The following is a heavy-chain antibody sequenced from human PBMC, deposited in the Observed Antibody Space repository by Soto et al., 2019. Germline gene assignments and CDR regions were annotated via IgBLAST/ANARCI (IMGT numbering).Heavy chain of an antibody. J-gene: IGHJ6*02. CDR3: ASDDYYYGMDV. Sequence: PSETLSLTCTVSGGSVSSGSYYWSWIRQPPGKGLEWIGYIYYSGSTNYNPSLKSRVTISVDTSKNQFSLKLSSVTAADTAVYYCASDDYYYGMDVWGQGTTVTVSS. V-gene: IGHV4-61*01. CDR1: GGSVSSGSYY. CDR2: IYYSGST.